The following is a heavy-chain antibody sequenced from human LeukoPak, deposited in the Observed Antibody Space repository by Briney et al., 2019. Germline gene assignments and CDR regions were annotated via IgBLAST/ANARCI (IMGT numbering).Heavy chain of an antibody. Sequence: SSETLSLTCTVSGVSISSYYWSWIRQPPGKGLEWIGDIYYSGSTNYNPSLKSRVTISVKPSKNQFSLKLSSVTAADTAVYYCARGRAADAFDIWGQGTMVTVSS. CDR3: ARGRAADAFDI. V-gene: IGHV4-59*01. CDR2: IYYSGST. J-gene: IGHJ3*02. CDR1: GVSISSYY. D-gene: IGHD6-13*01.